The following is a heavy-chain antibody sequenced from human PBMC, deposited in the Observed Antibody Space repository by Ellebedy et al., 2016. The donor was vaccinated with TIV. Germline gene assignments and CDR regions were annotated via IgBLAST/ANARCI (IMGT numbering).Heavy chain of an antibody. CDR1: GFTFSRYW. Sequence: GGSLRLSCAASGFTFSRYWMSWVRQAPGKGLEWVANIKQDGTEISYVDSVKGRFTISRDNAENSLFLQMSSLRADDTAVYYCARMGHETGGSYSGGLDSWGQGALVTVSS. CDR2: IKQDGTEI. CDR3: ARMGHETGGSYSGGLDS. J-gene: IGHJ4*02. V-gene: IGHV3-7*01. D-gene: IGHD3-3*01.